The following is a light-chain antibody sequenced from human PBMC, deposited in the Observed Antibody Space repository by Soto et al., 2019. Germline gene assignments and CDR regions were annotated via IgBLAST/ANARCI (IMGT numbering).Light chain of an antibody. CDR3: QQRYNRYT. J-gene: IGKJ2*01. Sequence: EIVLTQSPATLSLSPGERATLSCRASQSISSYLAWFQQKPGQAPRLLIYDAPSRATGIPARFSGSGSGTDFTLTIRSVESEDSAAYYCQQRYNRYTFGQGTKLEIK. V-gene: IGKV3-11*01. CDR1: QSISSY. CDR2: DAP.